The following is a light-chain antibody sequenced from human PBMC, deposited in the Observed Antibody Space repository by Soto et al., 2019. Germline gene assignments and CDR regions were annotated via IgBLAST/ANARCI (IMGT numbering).Light chain of an antibody. J-gene: IGKJ1*01. Sequence: EILLTQSPGTLSRSPGERATLSWGASQSVSKNYLAWYKQKPCHAPRLLIYGASNRATGIPDRFSGSGSGTDSTLTISRMEPEDFAVYYCQQYGSSGTFGQGTKVDIK. CDR2: GAS. CDR3: QQYGSSGT. CDR1: QSVSKNY. V-gene: IGKV3-20*01.